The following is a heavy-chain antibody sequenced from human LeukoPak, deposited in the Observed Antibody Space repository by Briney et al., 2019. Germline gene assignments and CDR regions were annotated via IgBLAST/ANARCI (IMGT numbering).Heavy chain of an antibody. D-gene: IGHD3-3*01. CDR3: ARVRYDFWSGYYGWFDP. J-gene: IGHJ5*02. V-gene: IGHV1-69*13. CDR2: IIPIFGTA. Sequence: SVKVSCKASGYTFTSYGIIWVRQAPGQGLEWMGRIIPIFGTANYAQKFQGRVTITADESTSTAYMELSSLRSEDTAVYYCARVRYDFWSGYYGWFDPWGQGTLVTVSS. CDR1: GYTFTSYG.